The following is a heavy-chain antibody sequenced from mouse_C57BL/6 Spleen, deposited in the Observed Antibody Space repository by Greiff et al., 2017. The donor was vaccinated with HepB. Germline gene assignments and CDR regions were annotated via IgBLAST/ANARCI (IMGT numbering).Heavy chain of an antibody. D-gene: IGHD4-1*02. V-gene: IGHV1-19*01. CDR3: ATTGTRAWFAY. J-gene: IGHJ3*01. CDR2: INPYNGGT. CDR1: GYTFTDYY. Sequence: VQLQQSGPVLVKPGASVKMSCKASGYTFTDYYMNWVKQSHGKSLEWIGVINPYNGGTSYNQKFKGKATLTVDKSSSTAYMELNSLTSEDSAVYYCATTGTRAWFAYWGQGTLVTVSA.